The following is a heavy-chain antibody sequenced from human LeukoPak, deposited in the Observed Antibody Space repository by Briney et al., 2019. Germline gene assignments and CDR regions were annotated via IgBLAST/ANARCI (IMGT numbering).Heavy chain of an antibody. CDR2: IYYSGST. J-gene: IGHJ4*02. CDR3: ARLGSSSWSTLHYFDY. V-gene: IGHV4-39*01. Sequence: SETLSLTCTVSGGSISSSSYSWGWIRQPPGKGLEWIGSIYYSGSTYYNPSLKSRVTISVDTSKNQFSLKLSSVTAADTAVYYCARLGSSSWSTLHYFDYWGQGTLVTVSS. D-gene: IGHD6-13*01. CDR1: GGSISSSSYS.